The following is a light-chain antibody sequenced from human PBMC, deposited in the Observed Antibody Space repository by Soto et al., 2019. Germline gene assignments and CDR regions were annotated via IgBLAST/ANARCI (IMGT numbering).Light chain of an antibody. CDR2: WAS. V-gene: IGKV4-1*01. Sequence: DIQMTQSPSSLSASVGDRVTIICRASQSVSTRLAWYQQKPGQPPKLFIYWASTRESGVPDRFSGSGSGTDFTLTIRSLQVEDVALYYCKQYYSSPVTFGQGTRLEIK. CDR3: KQYYSSPVT. CDR1: QSVSTR. J-gene: IGKJ5*01.